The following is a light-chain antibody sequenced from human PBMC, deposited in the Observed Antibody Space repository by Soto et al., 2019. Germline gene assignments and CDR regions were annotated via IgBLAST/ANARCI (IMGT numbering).Light chain of an antibody. CDR1: SSDVGGYNY. V-gene: IGLV2-14*01. CDR2: DVS. CDR3: SSYTSSSTPV. Sequence: QSALTQPASVSGSPGQSITISCTGTSSDVGGYNYVSWYQQHPGKAPKLMIYDVSNRPSGVSNRFSGPKSSNTPSLTISGLQAEDEADYYCSSYTSSSTPVFGTGTKVTVL. J-gene: IGLJ1*01.